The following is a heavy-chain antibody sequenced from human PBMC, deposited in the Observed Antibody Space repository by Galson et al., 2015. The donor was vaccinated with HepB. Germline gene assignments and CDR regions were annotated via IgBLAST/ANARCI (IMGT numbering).Heavy chain of an antibody. CDR2: MDPGSGNT. CDR3: LTEGQEY. V-gene: IGHV1-8*01. J-gene: IGHJ4*02. CDR1: GYPFTEYD. Sequence: SVKVSCKASGYPFTEYDINWVRRATGQGLEWMGWMDPGSGNTDYSQRFQGRVSMTRDTSIRTAYMELTNLISNDTAVYYCLTEGQEYWGPAPLVTVSS.